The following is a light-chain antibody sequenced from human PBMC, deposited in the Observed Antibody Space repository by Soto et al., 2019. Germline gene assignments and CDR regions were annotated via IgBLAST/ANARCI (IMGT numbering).Light chain of an antibody. CDR3: QSYDSSLSGYV. CDR1: SSNIGAGYE. Sequence: QSVLTQPPSVSEAPGQRVTISCTGSSSNIGAGYEAHWYQQVPGTAPKLLIYENNNRPSGVPDRFSGSKSGTSASLAITGLQDEATAEYYCQSYDSSLSGYVFGTGTKLTVL. J-gene: IGLJ1*01. CDR2: ENN. V-gene: IGLV1-40*01.